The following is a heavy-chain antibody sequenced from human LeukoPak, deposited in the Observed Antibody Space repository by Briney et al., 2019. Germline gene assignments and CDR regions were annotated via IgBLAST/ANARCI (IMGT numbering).Heavy chain of an antibody. D-gene: IGHD5-12*01. CDR2: ITSSSTY. CDR3: ARERVTTTAFDI. J-gene: IGHJ3*02. CDR1: GFTFSSYE. Sequence: GGSLRLSCAASGFTFSSYEMNWVRQAPGKGLEWVSSITSSSTYYADSVKGRFTISGDNAKNSLYLQMNSLRAEDTALYYCARERVTTTAFDIWGQGTMVTVSS. V-gene: IGHV3-21*01.